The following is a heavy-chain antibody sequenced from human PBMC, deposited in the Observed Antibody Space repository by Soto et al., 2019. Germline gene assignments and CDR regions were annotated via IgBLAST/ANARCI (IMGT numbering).Heavy chain of an antibody. CDR2: IIPVFGLV. J-gene: IGHJ6*02. CDR1: GGTPSNSA. D-gene: IGHD3-22*01. CDR3: AGGRRVVVGCSSYYGMDV. Sequence: QVHLLLQSGAEVKKPGSSVKVSCKASGGTPSNSAISWVRQAPGQGLEWRGGIIPVFGLVKYSQNFQGRVTMIADECANTADMELISLRPEETAVYYCAGGRRVVVGCSSYYGMDVWGQGTTVTVSS. V-gene: IGHV1-69*01.